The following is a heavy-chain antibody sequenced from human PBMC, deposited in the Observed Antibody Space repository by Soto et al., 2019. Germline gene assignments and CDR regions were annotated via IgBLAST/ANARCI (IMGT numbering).Heavy chain of an antibody. J-gene: IGHJ4*02. CDR1: GYTFTSTW. CDR2: INPYGGAA. Sequence: ASVKVSCKASGYTFTSTWMHWVRQAPGQGLEWMGIINPYGGAATYAEKFQGRVTMTRDTSTATDYMELSSLRSEDTAMYYCARVHSSSYHYFDYWGQGTLVTVSS. V-gene: IGHV1-46*01. D-gene: IGHD6-13*01. CDR3: ARVHSSSYHYFDY.